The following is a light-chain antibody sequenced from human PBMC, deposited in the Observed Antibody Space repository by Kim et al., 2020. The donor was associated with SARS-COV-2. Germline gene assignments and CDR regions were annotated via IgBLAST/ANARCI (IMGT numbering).Light chain of an antibody. CDR3: SSYTSSSTV. J-gene: IGLJ2*01. Sequence: PGQSITISCNGTSSDVGGYNYVSWYQQHPGKAPKLMIYDVSNRPSGVSNRFSGSKSGNTASLTISGLQAEDEADYYCSSYTSSSTVFGGGTQLTVL. CDR1: SSDVGGYNY. CDR2: DVS. V-gene: IGLV2-14*03.